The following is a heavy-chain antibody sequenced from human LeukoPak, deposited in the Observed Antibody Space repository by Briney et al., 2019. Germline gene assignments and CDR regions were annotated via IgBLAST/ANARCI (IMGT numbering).Heavy chain of an antibody. CDR2: IYHSGST. Sequence: SETLSLTCSVSGYSISSGYYWGWIRQPPGKGLEWIGSIYHSGSTYYNPSLKSRVTISVDTSKNQFSLKLSSVTAADTAVYYCARDKVGATIGNYFDYWGQGTLVTVSS. CDR3: ARDKVGATIGNYFDY. CDR1: GYSISSGYY. D-gene: IGHD1-26*01. J-gene: IGHJ4*02. V-gene: IGHV4-38-2*02.